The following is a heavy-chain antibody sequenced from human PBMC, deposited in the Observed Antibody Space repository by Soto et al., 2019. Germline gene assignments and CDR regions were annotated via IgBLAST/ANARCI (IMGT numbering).Heavy chain of an antibody. J-gene: IGHJ4*02. V-gene: IGHV1-24*01. CDR1: GYTLTELS. Sequence: ASVKVSCKVSGYTLTELSMHWVRQAPGKGLEWMGGFDPEDGETIYAQKFQGRVTMTEDTSTDTAYMELSSLRSEDTAVYYCATGASIEWEPPVNGKHPVYFDYWGQGTLVTVSS. CDR3: ATGASIEWEPPVNGKHPVYFDY. CDR2: FDPEDGET. D-gene: IGHD1-26*01.